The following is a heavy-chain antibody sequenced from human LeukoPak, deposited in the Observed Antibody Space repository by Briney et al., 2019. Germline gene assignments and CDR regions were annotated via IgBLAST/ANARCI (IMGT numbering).Heavy chain of an antibody. D-gene: IGHD3-22*01. CDR3: AMIKEG. V-gene: IGHV3-74*01. Sequence: PGGSLRLSCAASGFTCSNNWMHWVRQAPGKGLAWVSRINSDGRTTTYADSVKGRFTISRDNAKNTLYLQMNSLRAEDTAVYYCAMIKEGWGQGTLVTVSS. J-gene: IGHJ4*02. CDR2: INSDGRTT. CDR1: GFTCSNNW.